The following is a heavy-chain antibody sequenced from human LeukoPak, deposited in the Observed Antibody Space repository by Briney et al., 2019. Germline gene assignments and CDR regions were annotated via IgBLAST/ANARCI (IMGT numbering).Heavy chain of an antibody. V-gene: IGHV3-48*03. CDR3: ARDHKGYYYYGMDV. CDR1: GFTFSSYE. CDR2: ISSSGSTI. Sequence: GGSLRLSCAASGFTFSSYEMNWVRQAPGKGLEWVSYISSSGSTIYYADSVKGRFTISRDNAKNSPYLQMNSLRAEDTAVYYCARDHKGYYYYGMDVWGQGTTVTVSS. D-gene: IGHD3-22*01. J-gene: IGHJ6*02.